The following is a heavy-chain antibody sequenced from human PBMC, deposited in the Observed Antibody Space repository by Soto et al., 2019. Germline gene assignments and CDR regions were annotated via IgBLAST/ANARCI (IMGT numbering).Heavy chain of an antibody. D-gene: IGHD5-12*01. J-gene: IGHJ4*02. CDR2: AHYTGST. CDR3: ARGGETGYDRLDY. CDR1: GDSITSYY. Sequence: PSETLSLTCTVSGDSITSYYWNWIRQPPGRGLEWIGYAHYTGSTHYNPSLKSRVTISIDTSKNQFSVSLTSVTAADTAIYYCARGGETGYDRLDYWGQGILDTVSS. V-gene: IGHV4-59*01.